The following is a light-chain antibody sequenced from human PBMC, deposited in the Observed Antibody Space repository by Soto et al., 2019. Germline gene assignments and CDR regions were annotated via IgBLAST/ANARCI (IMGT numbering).Light chain of an antibody. CDR2: AAS. CDR3: QQSYSAPPHT. V-gene: IGKV1-39*01. Sequence: DIQMTQSPSSLSASVGDRVTITCRASQTVSGYLNWYQQKPGKAPKLLISAASSLQSGVPSRFGGSGSGTDFTLTISSLQTEDFATYYCQQSYSAPPHTFGGGTKVDI. CDR1: QTVSGY. J-gene: IGKJ4*01.